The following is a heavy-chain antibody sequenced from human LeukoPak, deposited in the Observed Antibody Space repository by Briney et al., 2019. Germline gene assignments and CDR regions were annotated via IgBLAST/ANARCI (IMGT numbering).Heavy chain of an antibody. V-gene: IGHV3-21*01. Sequence: TGGSLRLSCAASGFTFSSYTMNWVRQAPGKGLEWVSSISSANSYIYYADSVKGRFTISRDNAKNSLDLEMNNLRAEDTAVYYCARDARIVAAGTVIDSWGQGTLVTVSS. CDR3: ARDARIVAAGTVIDS. CDR2: ISSANSYI. J-gene: IGHJ4*02. D-gene: IGHD6-13*01. CDR1: GFTFSSYT.